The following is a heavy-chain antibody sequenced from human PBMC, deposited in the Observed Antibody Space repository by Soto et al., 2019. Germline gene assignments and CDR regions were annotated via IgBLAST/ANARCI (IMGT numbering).Heavy chain of an antibody. V-gene: IGHV1-18*01. Sequence: QVQLVQSGAEVKKPGASVKVSCKASGYTFTSYGISWVRQAPGQGLEWMGWISAYNGNTNYAQKLQGRVTKATDTPPSRAYMELRSLRSDDTAVYYCARDSTDGYYDFWSGYTNGAWFDPLGQGTLVTGSS. J-gene: IGHJ5*02. CDR2: ISAYNGNT. D-gene: IGHD3-3*01. CDR1: GYTFTSYG. CDR3: ARDSTDGYYDFWSGYTNGAWFDP.